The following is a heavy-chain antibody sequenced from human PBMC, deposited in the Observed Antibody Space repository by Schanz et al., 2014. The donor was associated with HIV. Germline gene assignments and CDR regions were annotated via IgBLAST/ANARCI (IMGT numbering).Heavy chain of an antibody. J-gene: IGHJ6*02. V-gene: IGHV3-30*18. CDR3: AKVARWDYYGMDV. CDR2: ISYDGSDK. Sequence: VQLVESGGGLVQPGGSLRLSCAASGFTFSSYAMSWVRQTPGKGLEWAAVISYDGSDKYYAESVKGRFIISRDNSKNTLYLQMNRLRAEDTAVYYCAKVARWDYYGMDVWGPGTTVTVSS. CDR1: GFTFSSYA.